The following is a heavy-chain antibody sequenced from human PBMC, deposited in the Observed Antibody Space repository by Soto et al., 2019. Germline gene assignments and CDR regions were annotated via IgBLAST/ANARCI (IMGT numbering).Heavy chain of an antibody. CDR3: GKDLAKPSPSGFHHLPVDF. Sequence: PGGSLRLSCAASGFTFSSYRMNWVRQAPGKGLEWVSYISRSSTTTYYADSVKGRFTISRDNSKSMFYLQMNSLRIEDTAVYHCGKDLAKPSPSGFHHLPVDFWGPGTLVTVSS. J-gene: IGHJ4*02. D-gene: IGHD3-10*01. CDR1: GFTFSSYR. CDR2: ISRSSTTT. V-gene: IGHV3-48*01.